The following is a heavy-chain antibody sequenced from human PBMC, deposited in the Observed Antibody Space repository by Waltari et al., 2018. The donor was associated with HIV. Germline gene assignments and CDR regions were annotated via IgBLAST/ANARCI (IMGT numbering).Heavy chain of an antibody. Sequence: EVQLVESGGGLVQPGGSMRLSCAASGFTFSSYWMHWVRQAPGKGRVWDSRMNNCGCYTSSGYSGKVQFTISRDNAKNTLYLQMNSRRAEDTAVYYCASGYSSSWRSDYYYYGMDVWGQGTTVTVSS. CDR3: ASGYSSSWRSDYYYYGMDV. CDR2: MNNCGCYT. J-gene: IGHJ6*02. V-gene: IGHV3-74*01. CDR1: GFTFSSYW. D-gene: IGHD6-13*01.